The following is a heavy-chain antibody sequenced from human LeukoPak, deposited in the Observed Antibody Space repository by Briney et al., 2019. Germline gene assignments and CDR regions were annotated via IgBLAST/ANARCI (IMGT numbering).Heavy chain of an antibody. CDR1: GFTFDDYA. J-gene: IGHJ4*02. Sequence: GGSLRLSCAASGFTFDDYAMHSVRQAPGKGLEWVSGIRWISGSIGYADSVTGRFTISRDNATISLYLQMNKLRAEDTALYYCAKAQRNYYDSWDIAYWGQGTLVTVSS. V-gene: IGHV3-9*01. CDR3: AKAQRNYYDSWDIAY. CDR2: IRWISGSI. D-gene: IGHD3-22*01.